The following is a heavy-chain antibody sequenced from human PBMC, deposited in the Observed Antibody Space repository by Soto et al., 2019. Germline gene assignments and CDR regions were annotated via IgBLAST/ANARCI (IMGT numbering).Heavy chain of an antibody. CDR2: ISSSSSTI. CDR3: ARDFMAIGLDDAFDI. V-gene: IGHV3-48*02. CDR1: GFTFSSYS. J-gene: IGHJ3*02. Sequence: PGVSLRLSCAASGFTFSSYSMNWVRQAPGKGLEWVSYISSSSSTIYYADSVKGRFTISRDNAKNSLYLQMNSLRDEDTAVYYCARDFMAIGLDDAFDIWGQGTMVTVSS. D-gene: IGHD6-19*01.